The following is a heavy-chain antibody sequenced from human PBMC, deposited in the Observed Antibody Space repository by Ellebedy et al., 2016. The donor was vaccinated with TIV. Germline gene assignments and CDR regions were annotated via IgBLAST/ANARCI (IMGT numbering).Heavy chain of an antibody. D-gene: IGHD6-13*01. CDR2: IYYSGST. J-gene: IGHJ5*02. Sequence: MPSETLSLTCTVPGGSLSSYYWSWIRQPPGKGLEWIGYIYYSGSTNYTPSLKSPVTASVDTSKNQFSLRLSSVTTADTAVYYCARFHGSSWSYSNWFDPWGQGILVTVSS. CDR1: GGSLSSYY. CDR3: ARFHGSSWSYSNWFDP. V-gene: IGHV4-59*01.